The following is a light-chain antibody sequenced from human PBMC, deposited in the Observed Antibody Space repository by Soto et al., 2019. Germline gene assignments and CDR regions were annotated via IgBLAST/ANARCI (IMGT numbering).Light chain of an antibody. CDR1: QSISSW. Sequence: DIQMTQSPSTLSASVGDRITIKCRASQSISSWLAWYQQKPGTAPKLLIYKASTLQTGVPSRFSGSGSGTEFTLTISSLQPDDFATYYCQQYNDNWTFGQGTKV. CDR2: KAS. V-gene: IGKV1-5*03. J-gene: IGKJ1*01. CDR3: QQYNDNWT.